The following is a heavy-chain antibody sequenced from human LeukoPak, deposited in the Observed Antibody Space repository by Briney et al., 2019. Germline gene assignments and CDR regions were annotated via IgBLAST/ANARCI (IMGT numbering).Heavy chain of an antibody. Sequence: GASVKVSCKASGGTFSSYAISWVRQAPGQGLEWMGGIIPIFGTANYAQKFQGRVTITADESTSTAYMELSSLRSEDTAVYYCARDLHSSSWYTEVCWGQGPLVTVSS. CDR1: GGTFSSYA. CDR3: ARDLHSSSWYTEVC. J-gene: IGHJ1*01. CDR2: IIPIFGTA. V-gene: IGHV1-69*13. D-gene: IGHD6-13*01.